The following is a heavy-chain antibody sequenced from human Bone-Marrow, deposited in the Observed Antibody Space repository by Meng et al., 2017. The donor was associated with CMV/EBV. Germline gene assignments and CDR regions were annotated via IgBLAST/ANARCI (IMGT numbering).Heavy chain of an antibody. CDR2: IYSGGSST. CDR1: GFTFSSYA. Sequence: GGSLRLSCAASGFTFSSYAMSWVRRAPGKGLEWVSVIYSGGSSTYYADSVKGRFTISRDNAKNTLYLQMNSLRAEDTAVYYCARPTYYYDSSGYYWYFDLWGRGTLVTVSS. D-gene: IGHD3-22*01. V-gene: IGHV3-23*03. J-gene: IGHJ2*01. CDR3: ARPTYYYDSSGYYWYFDL.